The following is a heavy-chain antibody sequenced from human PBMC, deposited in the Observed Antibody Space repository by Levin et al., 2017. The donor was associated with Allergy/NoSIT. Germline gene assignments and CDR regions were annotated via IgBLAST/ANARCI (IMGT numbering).Heavy chain of an antibody. CDR3: ATKAGTHLETPLFDY. CDR2: VSYSGST. CDR1: GASVSSSY. Sequence: PSETLSLTCTVSGASVSSSYWTWIRQSPGKGLEWIGYVSYSGSTDYNPSLESRVTMSVDTSKNQFSLKLSSVTAADTAIYYCATKAGTHLETPLFDYWGQGTVVTVSS. J-gene: IGHJ4*02. D-gene: IGHD3/OR15-3a*01. V-gene: IGHV4-59*02.